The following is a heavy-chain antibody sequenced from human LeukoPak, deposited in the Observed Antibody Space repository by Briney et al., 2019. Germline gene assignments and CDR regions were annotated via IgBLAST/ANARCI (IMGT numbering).Heavy chain of an antibody. Sequence: GGSLRLSCAASGFTFSNFGMHWVRQAPGKGLEWVAVISSDGNDKYYANAVKGRFTTSRDNSMNTLYLQMNSLRAEDTAIYYCAKDLTTLTLGKDYWGQGTLVTVSS. CDR3: AKDLTTLTLGKDY. V-gene: IGHV3-30*18. CDR2: ISSDGNDK. D-gene: IGHD4-17*01. CDR1: GFTFSNFG. J-gene: IGHJ4*02.